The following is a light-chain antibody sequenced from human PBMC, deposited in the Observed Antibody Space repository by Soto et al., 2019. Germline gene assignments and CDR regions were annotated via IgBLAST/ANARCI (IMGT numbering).Light chain of an antibody. V-gene: IGLV3-1*01. J-gene: IGLJ2*01. CDR2: QDS. CDR3: QAWDRSVV. CDR1: KLGDKY. Sequence: SYELTQPPSVSVSPGQTASITCSGDKLGDKYACWYQQKPGQSPVLVIYQDSKRPSGIPERFSGSNSGNTATLTISGTQAMDEDDYYCQAWDRSVVFGGGTKLSVL.